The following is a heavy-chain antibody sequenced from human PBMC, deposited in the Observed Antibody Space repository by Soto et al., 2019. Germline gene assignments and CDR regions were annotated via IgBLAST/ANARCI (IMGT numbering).Heavy chain of an antibody. CDR1: DSTFSAYG. CDR2: IWYDGGNK. D-gene: IGHD4-4*01. V-gene: IGHV3-33*01. J-gene: IGHJ6*02. CDR3: ARDRATVSRWIDGMDV. Sequence: QVQLVESGGGVVQPGRSLRLACSASDSTFSAYGMHWVRQAPGKGLEWVAGIWYDGGNKYYAESVKGRFTISRDNSKNMLYLQMDSLTPEDTAVYYCARDRATVSRWIDGMDVWGQGTTVTVS.